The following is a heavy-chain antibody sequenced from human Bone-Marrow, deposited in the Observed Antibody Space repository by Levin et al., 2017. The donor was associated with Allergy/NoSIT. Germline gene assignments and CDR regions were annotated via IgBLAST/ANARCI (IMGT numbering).Heavy chain of an antibody. D-gene: IGHD3-3*01. CDR3: ARANPAYYDFWRTRGGYGMDV. CDR1: GGSISSYY. J-gene: IGHJ6*02. CDR2: IYYSGST. V-gene: IGHV4-59*01. Sequence: SQTLSLTCTVSGGSISSYYWSWIRQPPGKGLEWIGYIYYSGSTNYNPSLKSRVTISVDTSKNQFSLKLSSVTAADTAVYYCARANPAYYDFWRTRGGYGMDVWGQGTTVTVSS.